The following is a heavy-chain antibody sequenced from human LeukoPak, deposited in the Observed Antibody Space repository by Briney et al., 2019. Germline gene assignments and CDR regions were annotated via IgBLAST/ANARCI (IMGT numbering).Heavy chain of an antibody. V-gene: IGHV1-69*13. Sequence: SVKVSCKASGYTFTSYYMHWVRQAPGQGLEWMGGIIPIFGTANYAQKLQGRVTITADESTSTAYMELSSLRPEDTAVYYCATVEGRCGGDCYYFDYWGQGTLVTVSS. CDR3: ATVEGRCGGDCYYFDY. D-gene: IGHD2-21*02. CDR1: GYTFTSYY. J-gene: IGHJ4*02. CDR2: IIPIFGTA.